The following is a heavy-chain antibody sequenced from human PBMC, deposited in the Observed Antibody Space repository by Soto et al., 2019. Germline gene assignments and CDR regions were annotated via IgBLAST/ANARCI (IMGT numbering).Heavy chain of an antibody. CDR2: ITTYNGSK. J-gene: IGHJ4*02. D-gene: IGHD3-22*01. CDR3: ATLLKYYFENRAARLAY. V-gene: IGHV1-18*04. CDR1: GYTFTNYG. Sequence: QVQLVQSGAEVKKPGASVKVSCKTSGYTFTNYGLAWVRQAPGQGLEWVGWITTYNGSKAYAQKLQGRVTMTTDTSTCTAYKELTKPSSTDTAVYFCATLLKYYFENRAARLAYSGPATVVNASS.